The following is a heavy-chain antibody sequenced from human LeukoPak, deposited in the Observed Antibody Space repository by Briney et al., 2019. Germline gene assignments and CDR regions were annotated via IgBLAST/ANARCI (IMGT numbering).Heavy chain of an antibody. CDR3: ARVEITIPH. Sequence: GGSLRLSCAVSGFTFDDYAMHWVRQVPGKGLEWVSGINWNSDSIGYADSVKGRFTTSRDNAKNSLYLQMNSLRAEDTAVYYCARVEITIPHWGQGTLVTVSS. V-gene: IGHV3-9*01. D-gene: IGHD3-3*01. J-gene: IGHJ4*02. CDR2: INWNSDSI. CDR1: GFTFDDYA.